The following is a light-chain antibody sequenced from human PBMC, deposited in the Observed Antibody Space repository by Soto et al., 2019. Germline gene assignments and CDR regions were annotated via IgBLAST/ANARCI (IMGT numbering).Light chain of an antibody. Sequence: IVMTQSPDSLAVSLGEGATINCKSSQRVFYSSNNKHSLAWYQQKPGQPPKLLIYWASTRESGVPDRFSGSGSVTDFTLTISSLQAEDGAVYYCQQYYSTPYTFGQGTKLEIK. CDR3: QQYYSTPYT. J-gene: IGKJ2*01. CDR2: WAS. CDR1: QRVFYSSNNKHS. V-gene: IGKV4-1*01.